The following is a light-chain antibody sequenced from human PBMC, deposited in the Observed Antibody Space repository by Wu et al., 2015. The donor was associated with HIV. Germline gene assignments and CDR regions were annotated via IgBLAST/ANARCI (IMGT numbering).Light chain of an antibody. CDR2: GAS. CDR1: QSVATN. J-gene: IGKJ5*01. V-gene: IGKV3-11*01. CDR3: QQRLNWPLT. Sequence: EIVLTQSPATLSLSPGERATLSCRASQSVATNLARYQQKPGQSPRLLIYGASNRATGIPARFSGSGSGTDFILTITSLEPEDFATYSCQQRLNWPLTFGQGTRLEI.